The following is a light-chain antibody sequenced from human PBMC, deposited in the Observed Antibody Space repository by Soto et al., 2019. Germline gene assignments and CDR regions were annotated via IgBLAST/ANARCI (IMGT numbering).Light chain of an antibody. CDR1: QSVSSN. V-gene: IGKV3-15*01. Sequence: EIVMTQSPATLSVCPGERATLSCRASQSVSSNLAWYQQKPGQAPRLLIYGASTRATGIPARFSGSGSGTEFTLTISSLQSEDFAVYYCQQYNNWPREFGQGTKVEIK. CDR3: QQYNNWPRE. CDR2: GAS. J-gene: IGKJ1*01.